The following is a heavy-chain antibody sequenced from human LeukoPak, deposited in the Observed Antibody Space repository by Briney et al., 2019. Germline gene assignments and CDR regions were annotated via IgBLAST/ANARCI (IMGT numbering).Heavy chain of an antibody. Sequence: PSETLSLTCTVSGFSISSSSYYWGWIRQPPGKGLEWIVYIYYSGSTYYNPSLKSRVTISVDTSKNQFSLKLSSVTAADTAVYYCARADVLRFLEWLVAFDIWGQGTMVTVSS. CDR2: IYYSGST. J-gene: IGHJ3*02. D-gene: IGHD3-3*01. CDR3: ARADVLRFLEWLVAFDI. V-gene: IGHV4-30-4*08. CDR1: GFSISSSSYY.